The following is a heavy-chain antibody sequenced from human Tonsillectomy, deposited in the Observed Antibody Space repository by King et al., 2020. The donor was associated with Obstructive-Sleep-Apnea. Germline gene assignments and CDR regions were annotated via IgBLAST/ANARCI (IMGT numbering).Heavy chain of an antibody. CDR3: AGDAYSSSWYPYYYYGMDV. D-gene: IGHD6-13*01. CDR1: VGSISSYY. V-gene: IGHV4-59*12. J-gene: IGHJ6*02. CDR2: IYYSWST. Sequence: QLQESGPGLVKPSETLSLTCTVSVGSISSYYWSWIRRPPGKGLECIGYIYYSWSTYYNPSPESTVPISVDTSKNLFSLKLPPVTAADTAVYYCAGDAYSSSWYPYYYYGMDVWGQGTTVTVSS.